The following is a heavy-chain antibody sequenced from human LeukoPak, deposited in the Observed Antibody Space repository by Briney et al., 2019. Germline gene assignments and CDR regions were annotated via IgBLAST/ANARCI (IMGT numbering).Heavy chain of an antibody. D-gene: IGHD4-11*01. J-gene: IGHJ1*01. CDR2: ISYDGSNK. CDR3: ATYSILNAREFRY. CDR1: GFTFSSYG. V-gene: IGHV3-30*03. Sequence: PGRSLRLSCAASGFTFSSYGMHWVRQAPGKGLEWVAVISYDGSNKYYADSVKGRFTISRDNSKNTLYLQMNSLRAEDTAVYYCATYSILNAREFRYWGQGTLVTVTS.